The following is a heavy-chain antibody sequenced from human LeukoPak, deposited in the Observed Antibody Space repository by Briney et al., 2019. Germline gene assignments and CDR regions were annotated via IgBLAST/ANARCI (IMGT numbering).Heavy chain of an antibody. CDR1: GGTFSSYA. J-gene: IGHJ6*03. V-gene: IGHV1-69*05. D-gene: IGHD2-2*01. CDR2: IIPIFGTA. CDR3: ASRYCSSTSCYPYYYCYMDV. Sequence: SVKVSCKASGGTFSSYAINWVRQAPGQGLEWMGGIIPIFGTANYAQKFQGRVTITTDESTSTAYMELSSLRSEDTAVYYCASRYCSSTSCYPYYYCYMDVWGKGTTVTVSS.